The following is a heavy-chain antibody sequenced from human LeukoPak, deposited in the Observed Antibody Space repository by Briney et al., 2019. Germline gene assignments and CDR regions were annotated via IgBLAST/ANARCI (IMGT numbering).Heavy chain of an antibody. CDR2: INHSGST. CDR3: ARGESIYGMDV. CDR1: GGSFSGYY. D-gene: IGHD3-10*01. J-gene: IGHJ6*02. Sequence: PSETLSLTCAVYGGSFSGYYWSWIRQPPGKGLEWIGEINHSGSTNYNPSLKSRVTISVDTSKSQFSLKLSSVTAADTAVYYCARGESIYGMDVWGQGTTVTVSS. V-gene: IGHV4-34*01.